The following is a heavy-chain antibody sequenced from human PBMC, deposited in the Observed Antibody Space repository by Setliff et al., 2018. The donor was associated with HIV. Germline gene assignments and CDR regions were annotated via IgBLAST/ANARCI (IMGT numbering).Heavy chain of an antibody. D-gene: IGHD3-22*01. CDR2: INPNSGGT. J-gene: IGHJ5*02. V-gene: IGHV1-2*02. Sequence: ASVKVSCKASGYTFTGYYMHWVRQAPGQGLEWMGWINPNSGGTNYAQKFQGRVTMTRDTSISTAYMELSRLRSDDTAVYYCSRDDYYDSSANWFDPWGQGTLVTSPQ. CDR3: SRDDYYDSSANWFDP. CDR1: GYTFTGYY.